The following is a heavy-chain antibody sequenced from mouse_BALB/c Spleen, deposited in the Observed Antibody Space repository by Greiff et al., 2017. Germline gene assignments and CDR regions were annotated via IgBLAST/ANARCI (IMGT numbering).Heavy chain of an antibody. J-gene: IGHJ3*01. V-gene: IGHV1-69*02. CDR2: IDPSDSYT. D-gene: IGHD2-4*01. CDR1: GYTFTSYW. CDR3: ARSDDYDACAY. Sequence: QVQLQQPGAELVKPGASVKLSCKASGYTFTSYWMHWVKQRPGQGLEWIGEIDPSDSYTNYNQKFKGKATLTVDKSSSTAYMQLSSLTSEDSAVYYCARSDDYDACAYWGQGTLVTVSA.